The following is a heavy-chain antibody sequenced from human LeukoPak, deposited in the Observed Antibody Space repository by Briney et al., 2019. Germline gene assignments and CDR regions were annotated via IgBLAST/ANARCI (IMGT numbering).Heavy chain of an antibody. CDR2: INAGDRST. D-gene: IGHD3-10*01. V-gene: IGHV3-23*01. Sequence: GGSLRLSCTTSGFTFSSYAMSWVRQAPGKGLQWVSGINAGDRSTYYAESVKGRFTISRDNSKNTVYLQMNILRAEDTAVYYCARGARLTMVRGVIRYYYMDVWGKGTTVTISS. J-gene: IGHJ6*03. CDR3: ARGARLTMVRGVIRYYYMDV. CDR1: GFTFSSYA.